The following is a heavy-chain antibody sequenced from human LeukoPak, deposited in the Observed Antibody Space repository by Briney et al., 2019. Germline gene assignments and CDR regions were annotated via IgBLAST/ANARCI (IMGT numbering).Heavy chain of an antibody. V-gene: IGHV3-74*01. Sequence: PGGSLRLSCAASGFTFSSYWMHWVRQAPGKGLVWVSYIKSDGGSTNYADSVKGRFTISRDNAKNTLYLQVNSLRAEDTAVYYCARVQVLGTYDWFDPWGQGTLVTVSS. CDR3: ARVQVLGTYDWFDP. D-gene: IGHD4/OR15-4a*01. CDR1: GFTFSSYW. CDR2: IKSDGGST. J-gene: IGHJ5*02.